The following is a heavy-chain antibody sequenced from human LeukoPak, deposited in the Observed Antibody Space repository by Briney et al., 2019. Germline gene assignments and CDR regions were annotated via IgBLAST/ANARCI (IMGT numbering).Heavy chain of an antibody. Sequence: GESLKISCKGSGYGFSNYWIGWVRQMPGKGLEWMGLIYPGDSDTRYSPSFPGQVTISADKSISTAYLQWSSLKDSDTAMYYCARSVAGTEDYWGQGTLVTVSS. CDR3: ARSVAGTEDY. J-gene: IGHJ4*02. D-gene: IGHD6-19*01. CDR2: IYPGDSDT. CDR1: GYGFSNYW. V-gene: IGHV5-51*01.